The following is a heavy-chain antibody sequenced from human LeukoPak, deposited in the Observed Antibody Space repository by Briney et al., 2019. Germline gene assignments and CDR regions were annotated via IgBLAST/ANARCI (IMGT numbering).Heavy chain of an antibody. CDR3: AREAIVGATPALDY. V-gene: IGHV3-21*01. CDR1: EFTFRSYS. D-gene: IGHD1-26*01. J-gene: IGHJ4*02. Sequence: GGSLRLSCAGSEFTFRSYSMHWVRQAPGKGLEWVSSISGSSSDIYYADSVKGRFTISRDNDKNSLYLQMNSLRAEDTAVYYCAREAIVGATPALDYWGQGTLVTVSS. CDR2: ISGSSSDI.